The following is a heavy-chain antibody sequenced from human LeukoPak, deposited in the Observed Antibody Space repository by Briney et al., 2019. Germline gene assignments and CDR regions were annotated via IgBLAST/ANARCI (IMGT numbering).Heavy chain of an antibody. Sequence: ETLSLTCTVSGGSVSGDPYYWSWIRQPPGKGLEWIGYIYYSGSTNYNPSLKSRVTISVDTSKNQFSLKLSSVTAADTAVYYCARGSRGYSYGWGQGTLVTVSS. J-gene: IGHJ4*02. CDR3: ARGSRGYSYG. V-gene: IGHV4-61*01. CDR2: IYYSGST. D-gene: IGHD5-18*01. CDR1: GGSVSGDPYY.